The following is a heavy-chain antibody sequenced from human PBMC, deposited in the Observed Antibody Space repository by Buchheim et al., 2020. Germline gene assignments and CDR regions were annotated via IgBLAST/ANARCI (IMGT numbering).Heavy chain of an antibody. J-gene: IGHJ1*01. CDR1: GGSISSYY. CDR3: ARVAYDSSGEREYFQH. Sequence: QVQLQESGPGLVKPSETLSLTCTVAGGSISSYYWSWIRQPPGKGLEWIGYIYYSGSTNYNPSLKSRVTISVDTSKNQFSLKLSSVTTADTAVYYCARVAYDSSGEREYFQHWGQGTL. D-gene: IGHD3-22*01. CDR2: IYYSGST. V-gene: IGHV4-59*01.